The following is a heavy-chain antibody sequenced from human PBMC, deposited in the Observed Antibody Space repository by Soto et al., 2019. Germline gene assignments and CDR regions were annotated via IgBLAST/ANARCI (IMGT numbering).Heavy chain of an antibody. V-gene: IGHV3-30-3*01. Sequence: QVRLVESGGGAVQPGDSLRLSCDASGFTFSTYALHWVRQAPGKGLEWVAFISYTGANQYYADSVKGRFTVSRDNSKNIASLQMTSLKLEDSAVYYGATDAFLYSRGAYYDLWGQGTLVTVSS. CDR1: GFTFSTYA. CDR3: ATDAFLYSRGAYYDL. D-gene: IGHD4-4*01. J-gene: IGHJ5*02. CDR2: ISYTGANQ.